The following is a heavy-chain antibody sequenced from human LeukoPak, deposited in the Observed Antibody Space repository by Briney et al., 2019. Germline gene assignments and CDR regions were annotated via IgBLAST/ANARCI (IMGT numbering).Heavy chain of an antibody. J-gene: IGHJ4*02. CDR1: GFTFSSYS. CDR3: ARVSGGYSGYETDDY. Sequence: PGGSLRLSCAASGFTFSSYSMNWVRQAPGKGLEWVSYISSSGNNKYYADSVKGRFTISRDNAKNTLYLQMNSLRREDTAVYYCARVSGGYSGYETDDYWGQGTLVTVFS. D-gene: IGHD5-12*01. V-gene: IGHV3-48*01. CDR2: ISSSGNNK.